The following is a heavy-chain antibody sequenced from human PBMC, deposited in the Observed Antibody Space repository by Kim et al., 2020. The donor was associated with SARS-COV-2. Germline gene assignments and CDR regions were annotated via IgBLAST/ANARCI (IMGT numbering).Heavy chain of an antibody. V-gene: IGHV4-34*01. CDR1: GGSFSGYY. CDR3: ARGPRTRVDP. CDR2: INHSGST. J-gene: IGHJ5*02. Sequence: SETLSLTCAVYGGSFSGYYWSWIRQPPGKGLEWIGEINHSGSTNYNPSLKSRVTISVDTSKNQFSLKLSSVTAADTAVYYCARGPRTRVDPWGQGTLVTVSS.